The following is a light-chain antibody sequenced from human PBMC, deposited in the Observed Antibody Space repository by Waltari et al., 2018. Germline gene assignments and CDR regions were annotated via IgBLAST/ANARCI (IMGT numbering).Light chain of an antibody. J-gene: IGKJ1*01. CDR1: QSVSRT. CDR2: GAS. V-gene: IGKV3-20*01. Sequence: EIVLTQSPGTLSLSPGQRATLSCRASQSVSRTLAWYQQKPGQAPGLHIYGASTRATGISERFSGCGSGTDFSLTISRLEPEDFAVYYCQHYVSLPATFGQGTKVEIK. CDR3: QHYVSLPAT.